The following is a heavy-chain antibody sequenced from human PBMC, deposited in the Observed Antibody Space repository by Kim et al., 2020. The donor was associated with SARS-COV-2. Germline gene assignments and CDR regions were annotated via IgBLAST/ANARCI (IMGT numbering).Heavy chain of an antibody. Sequence: THHAEPVNGRFTVSRDNAKNKLYLQMASLRAEDTAVYFCARGYHYGMDVWGQGTTVTVSS. CDR2: T. CDR3: ARGYHYGMDV. J-gene: IGHJ6*02. D-gene: IGHD2-2*01. V-gene: IGHV3-74*01.